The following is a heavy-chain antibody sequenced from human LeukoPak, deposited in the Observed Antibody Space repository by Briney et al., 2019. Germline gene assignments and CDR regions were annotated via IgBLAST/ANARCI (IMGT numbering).Heavy chain of an antibody. CDR1: GGSISSYY. CDR2: LSTGGTT. Sequence: SETLSLTCTLSGGSISSYYWSWIRQAAGKGLEWIGRLSTGGTTNYNPSLRSRVTMSVDTSKSQFSLRLSSVTAADTAVYYCARHGNIVVEPAASKAFDIWGQGTMVTVSS. D-gene: IGHD2-2*01. V-gene: IGHV4-4*07. CDR3: ARHGNIVVEPAASKAFDI. J-gene: IGHJ3*02.